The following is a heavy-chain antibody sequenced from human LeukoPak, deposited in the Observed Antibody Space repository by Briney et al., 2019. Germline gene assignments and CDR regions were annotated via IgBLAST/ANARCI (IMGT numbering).Heavy chain of an antibody. V-gene: IGHV3-15*01. Sequence: GGSLRLSCAASGFTFSNAWMSWVRQAPGKGLEWVGRIKSKTDGGTTDYAAPVKGRFTISRDDSKSIAYLQMNSLKTEDTAVYYCTRGGFRYCSSTSCYGGWFDPWGQGTLVTVSS. CDR2: IKSKTDGGTT. J-gene: IGHJ5*02. CDR3: TRGGFRYCSSTSCYGGWFDP. D-gene: IGHD2-2*01. CDR1: GFTFSNAW.